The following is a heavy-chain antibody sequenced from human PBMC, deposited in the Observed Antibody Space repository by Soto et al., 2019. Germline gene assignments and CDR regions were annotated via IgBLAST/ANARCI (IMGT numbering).Heavy chain of an antibody. CDR2: IYHSGST. V-gene: IGHV4-38-2*01. Sequence: SETLSLTCAVSGYSISSGYYWGWIRQPPGKGLEWIGSIYHSGSTYYNPSLKSRVTISVDTSKNQFSLKLSSVTAADTAVYYCARGEGATDFDYWGQGTLVTVSS. CDR3: ARGEGATDFDY. J-gene: IGHJ4*02. D-gene: IGHD1-26*01. CDR1: GYSISSGYY.